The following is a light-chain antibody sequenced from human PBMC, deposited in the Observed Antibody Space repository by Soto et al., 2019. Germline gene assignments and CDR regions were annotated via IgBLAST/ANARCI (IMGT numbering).Light chain of an antibody. CDR3: SSYAASNNLGV. V-gene: IGLV2-8*01. Sequence: QSVLTQPPSASGSPGQSVTISCIGTSSDVGGYNYGSWYQQHPGKAHKLMVYGVSKRPSGVPDRFSGSRPGNTAALTVSGLQAEDEADYYCSSYAASNNLGVFGGGTKLTVL. CDR1: SSDVGGYNY. J-gene: IGLJ2*01. CDR2: GVS.